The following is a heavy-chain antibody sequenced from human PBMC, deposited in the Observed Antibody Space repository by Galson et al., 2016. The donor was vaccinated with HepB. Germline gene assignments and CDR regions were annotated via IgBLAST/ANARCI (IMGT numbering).Heavy chain of an antibody. CDR2: INPSGGGA. V-gene: IGHV1-46*01. Sequence: SCKASGYTFTSYYMHWVRQAPGQGLEWMGIINPSGGGASYTQKFQGRITMTRDTSTSTVYMELGSLRSEDTAVYYCARAPAYGSGPRNYYMDVWGKGTTVTVSS. CDR3: ARAPAYGSGPRNYYMDV. J-gene: IGHJ6*03. CDR1: GYTFTSYY. D-gene: IGHD3-10*01.